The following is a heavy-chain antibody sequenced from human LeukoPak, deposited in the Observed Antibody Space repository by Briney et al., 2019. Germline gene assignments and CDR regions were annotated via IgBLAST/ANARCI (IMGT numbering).Heavy chain of an antibody. V-gene: IGHV3-21*01. CDR1: GFTFSSYS. CDR3: ARVWRYYDSSGYPAEYFQH. J-gene: IGHJ1*01. D-gene: IGHD3-22*01. Sequence: GGSLRLSCAASGFTFSSYSMNWVRQAPGKGLEWVSSISSSSSYIYYADSVKGRFTISRDNAKNSLYLQMNSLRDEDTAVYYCARVWRYYDSSGYPAEYFQHWGQGTLVTVSS. CDR2: ISSSSSYI.